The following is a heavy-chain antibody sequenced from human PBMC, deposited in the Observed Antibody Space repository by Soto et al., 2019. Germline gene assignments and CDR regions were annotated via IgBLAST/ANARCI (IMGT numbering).Heavy chain of an antibody. CDR3: TAAYGDYASDY. J-gene: IGHJ4*02. CDR1: GVTFAHAW. CDR2: ITSKSDGGTP. Sequence: EVQLVESGGGLVEPGGSLKISCGTSGVTFAHAWMNWVRQAPGKGLQWVGRITSKSDGGTPDYAAPVKGRFTISRDDLENKVFLQMTSLKPEDTAVYFCTAAYGDYASDYWGQGTLVVVSS. D-gene: IGHD2-2*01. V-gene: IGHV3-15*01.